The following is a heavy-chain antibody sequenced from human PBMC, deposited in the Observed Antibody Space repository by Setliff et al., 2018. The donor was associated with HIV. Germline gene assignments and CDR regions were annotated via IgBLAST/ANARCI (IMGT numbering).Heavy chain of an antibody. D-gene: IGHD6-13*01. CDR3: ARHAGQQLDSYYYYYMDV. V-gene: IGHV4-34*01. CDR1: GGSFSDYY. Sequence: SETLSLTCAVYGGSFSDYYWTWIRQSPGKGLEWIGSLHYSGSPYYNPSLKSRVTISVDTSRNQFSLKLTSVTAADTAIYYCARHAGQQLDSYYYYYMDVWGKGTSVTVSS. J-gene: IGHJ6*03. CDR2: LHYSGSP.